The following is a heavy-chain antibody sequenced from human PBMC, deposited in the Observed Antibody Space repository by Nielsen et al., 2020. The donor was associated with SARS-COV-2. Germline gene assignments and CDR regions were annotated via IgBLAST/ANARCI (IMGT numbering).Heavy chain of an antibody. CDR3: ARDYGSGSYSLYYYYYGMDV. CDR2: IGTAGDT. D-gene: IGHD3-10*01. V-gene: IGHV3-13*04. J-gene: IGHJ6*02. Sequence: GGSLRLSCAASGFTFSSYDMHWVRQATGKGLEWVSAIGTAGDTYYPGSVKGRFTISRENAKNSLYLQMNSLRAEDTAVYYCARDYGSGSYSLYYYYYGMDVWGQGTTVTVSS. CDR1: GFTFSSYD.